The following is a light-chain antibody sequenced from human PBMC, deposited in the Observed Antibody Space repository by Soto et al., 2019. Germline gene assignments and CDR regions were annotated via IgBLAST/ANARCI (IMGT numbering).Light chain of an antibody. CDR1: TSNIGSNT. Sequence: QSVLTQPPSASGTPGQRVTISCSGGTSNIGSNTVNWYQQLPGTAPKLLIYSINQRPSGVPDRFSGSKSGTSASLAISGLQSEDEADYYCCSYAGSYVFGTGTKLTVL. V-gene: IGLV1-44*01. CDR3: CSYAGSYV. J-gene: IGLJ1*01. CDR2: SIN.